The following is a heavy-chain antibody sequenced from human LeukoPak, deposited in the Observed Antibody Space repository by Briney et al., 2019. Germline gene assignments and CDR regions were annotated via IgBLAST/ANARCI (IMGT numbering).Heavy chain of an antibody. Sequence: GGSLRLSCAASGFALSSHWMTWVRQVPGRGPEWVANVNRDGSETYYLDSVKGRFTISKDNAKNSLYLQMSSLRAEDTALYHCARNNGMDVWGQGTTVIVSS. V-gene: IGHV3-7*03. CDR3: ARNNGMDV. CDR1: GFALSSHW. J-gene: IGHJ6*02. CDR2: VNRDGSET.